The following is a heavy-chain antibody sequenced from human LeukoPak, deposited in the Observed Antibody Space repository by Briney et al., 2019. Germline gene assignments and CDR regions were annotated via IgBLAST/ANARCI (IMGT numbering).Heavy chain of an antibody. J-gene: IGHJ6*02. D-gene: IGHD2-2*01. CDR1: GFTFSSYA. CDR3: ARDYIVVVPAAMLDDYYGMDV. Sequence: GGSLRLSCAASGFTFSSYAMHWVRQAPGKGLEWVAVISYDGSNKYYADSVKGRFTISRDNPKNTLYLQMNSLRAEDTAVYYCARDYIVVVPAAMLDDYYGMDVWGQGTTVTVSS. CDR2: ISYDGSNK. V-gene: IGHV3-30-3*01.